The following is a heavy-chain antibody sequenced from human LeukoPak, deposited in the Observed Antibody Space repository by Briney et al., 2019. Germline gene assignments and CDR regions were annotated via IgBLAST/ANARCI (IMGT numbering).Heavy chain of an antibody. CDR1: GFTFNTYA. Sequence: GGSLRLSCAASGFTFNTYAMSWVREAPGKGLGWVSTISNRGISTKYADSVKGRFTISRDNSKNTLYLQMNSLRAEDTAVYYCARDLTATVTTSFDYWGQGTLVTVSS. CDR2: ISNRGIST. D-gene: IGHD4-17*01. J-gene: IGHJ4*02. V-gene: IGHV3-23*01. CDR3: ARDLTATVTTSFDY.